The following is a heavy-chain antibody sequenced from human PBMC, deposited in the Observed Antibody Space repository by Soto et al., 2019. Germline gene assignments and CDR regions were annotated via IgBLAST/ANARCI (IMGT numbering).Heavy chain of an antibody. CDR1: GGSITSYY. CDR3: ARESAGSHKNNGFDP. V-gene: IGHV4-59*01. J-gene: IGHJ5*02. Sequence: QVQLQESGPGLVKPSETLSLTCTVSGGSITSYYWSWVRQPPGQGLEWIGFIHYSGNTKYNPSLKSRVTISLDPSQNQLSLKLRSVTAADTAVYYCARESAGSHKNNGFDPWGQGTLVTVSS. CDR2: IHYSGNT.